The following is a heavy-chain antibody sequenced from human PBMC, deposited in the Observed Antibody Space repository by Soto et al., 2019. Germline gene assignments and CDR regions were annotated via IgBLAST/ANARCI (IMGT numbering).Heavy chain of an antibody. CDR2: IIPIFGTA. CDR3: ARANGGVNYYYYGMDV. J-gene: IGHJ6*02. D-gene: IGHD3-10*01. CDR1: GGTFSSYA. Sequence: SVKVSCKASGGTFSSYAISWVRQAPGQGLEWMGGIIPIFGTANYAQKFQGRVTITADESTSTAYMELSSLRSEDTAVYYCARANGGVNYYYYGMDVWGQGTTVTGSS. V-gene: IGHV1-69*13.